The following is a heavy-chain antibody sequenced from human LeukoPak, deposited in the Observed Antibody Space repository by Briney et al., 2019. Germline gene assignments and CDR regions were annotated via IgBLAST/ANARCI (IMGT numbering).Heavy chain of an antibody. CDR1: GYTFTGYY. V-gene: IGHV1-2*02. J-gene: IGHJ4*02. Sequence: ASVKVSCKASGYTFTGYYMHWVRQAPGQGLEWMGWINPNSGGTNYAQKFQGRVTMTRDTSISTAYMELSRLRSDDTAVYYCARVSTGAAAGTLGDYWGQGTLVTVSS. CDR2: INPNSGGT. CDR3: ARVSTGAAAGTLGDY. D-gene: IGHD6-13*01.